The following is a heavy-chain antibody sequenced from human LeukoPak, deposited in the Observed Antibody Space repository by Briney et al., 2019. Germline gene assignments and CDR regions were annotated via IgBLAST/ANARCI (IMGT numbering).Heavy chain of an antibody. CDR3: ATPSPYWSNAFDI. CDR1: GGTFISYA. CDR2: IIPIFGTA. Sequence: SVKVSCKASGGTFISYAISWVRQAPGQGLEWMGGIIPIFGTANYAQKFQGRVTITTDESTSTAYMELSSLRSEDTAVYYCATPSPYWSNAFDIWGQGTMVTVSS. J-gene: IGHJ3*02. V-gene: IGHV1-69*05. D-gene: IGHD3-3*01.